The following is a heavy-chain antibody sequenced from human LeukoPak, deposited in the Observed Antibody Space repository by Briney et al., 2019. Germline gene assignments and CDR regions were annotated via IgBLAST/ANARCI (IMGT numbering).Heavy chain of an antibody. V-gene: IGHV3-11*01. J-gene: IGHJ4*02. CDR3: ARDQYGLGYGSLFDY. CDR1: GFTFSDYY. Sequence: GGSLRLSCAASGFTFSDYYMTWIRQAPGKGLEWVSCISSSGVTIYYADSVKGRFTISRDNAKKSLYLEMNSLGAEDTAVYYCARDQYGLGYGSLFDYWGQGTLVTVSS. CDR2: ISSSGVTI. D-gene: IGHD3-10*01.